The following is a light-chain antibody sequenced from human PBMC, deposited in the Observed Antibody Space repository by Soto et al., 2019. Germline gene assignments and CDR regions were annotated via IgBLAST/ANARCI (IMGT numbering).Light chain of an antibody. CDR3: QHRSNWPLT. Sequence: EIVLTQSPATLSLSPGERATLSCRASQSVSGYLAWYQQKPGQAPRLLIYDASNRATGIPDRFSGSGYGTDFTLTISRLEPEEFAVYYCQHRSNWPLTFGGGTKVEIK. V-gene: IGKV3-11*01. J-gene: IGKJ4*01. CDR1: QSVSGY. CDR2: DAS.